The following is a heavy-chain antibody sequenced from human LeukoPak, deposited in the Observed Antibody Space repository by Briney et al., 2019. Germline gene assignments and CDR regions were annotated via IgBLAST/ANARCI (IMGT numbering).Heavy chain of an antibody. CDR2: INPSGGST. CDR3: ARELHLRIAVAGTATDY. Sequence: GASVKVSCKASGYTFISYYMHWVRQAPGQGLEWMGIINPSGGSTSYAQKFQGRVTMTRDTSTSTVYMELSSLRSEDTAVYYCARELHLRIAVAGTATDYWGQGTLVTVSS. J-gene: IGHJ4*02. V-gene: IGHV1-46*01. CDR1: GYTFISYY. D-gene: IGHD6-19*01.